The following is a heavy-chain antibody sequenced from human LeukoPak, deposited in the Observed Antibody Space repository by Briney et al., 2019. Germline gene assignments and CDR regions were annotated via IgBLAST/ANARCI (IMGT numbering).Heavy chain of an antibody. V-gene: IGHV1-2*02. Sequence: ASVKVSCKASGYTFTSYGISWVRQAPGQGLEWMGWINPNTGGTNYAQKFQARVTMTRDTSISTAYMELSRLTSDDTAVYYCARDWGRAAAPGWGQGTLVTVSS. CDR2: INPNTGGT. D-gene: IGHD6-13*01. CDR3: ARDWGRAAAPG. J-gene: IGHJ3*01. CDR1: GYTFTSYG.